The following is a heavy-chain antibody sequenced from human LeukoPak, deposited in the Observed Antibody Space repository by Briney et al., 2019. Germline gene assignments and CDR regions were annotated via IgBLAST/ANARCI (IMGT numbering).Heavy chain of an antibody. Sequence: GGSLRLSCAASGFTFSSYTMNWVRQAPGKGLEWVSSISSDSNYIYYADSVKGRFNISRDNAWNSLYLQMNSLRAEDTAVYYCARKENILTGYYDHWGQGTLVTVSS. CDR3: ARKENILTGYYDH. V-gene: IGHV3-21*01. CDR2: ISSDSNYI. D-gene: IGHD3-9*01. CDR1: GFTFSSYT. J-gene: IGHJ5*02.